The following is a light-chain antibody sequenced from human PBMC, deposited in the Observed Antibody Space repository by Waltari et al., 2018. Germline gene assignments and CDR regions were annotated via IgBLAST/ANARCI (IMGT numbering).Light chain of an antibody. CDR3: QQRSSWPLT. J-gene: IGKJ4*01. V-gene: IGKV3-11*01. CDR1: QSVSSS. Sequence: EIVLTQSPATLSLSSGDRATLSCRASQSVSSSLAWYQQRPGQAPRPLIYDASNRATVIPARFSGSGSGTDFTLTISSLEPEDFAVYYCQQRSSWPLTFGGGTKVEVK. CDR2: DAS.